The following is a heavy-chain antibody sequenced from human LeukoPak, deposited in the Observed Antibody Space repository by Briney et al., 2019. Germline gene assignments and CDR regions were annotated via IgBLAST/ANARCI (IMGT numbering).Heavy chain of an antibody. D-gene: IGHD4-23*01. J-gene: IGHJ4*02. CDR3: ATGDGNSRYYFDS. CDR1: GFSLSRYW. V-gene: IGHV3-74*01. Sequence: PGGSLRFSCTASGFSLSRYWMHWVRQAPGKGLVWVSRINSDGSSTNYADSVKGRFTISRDNAKNTLFLEMNSLRAEDTAVYYCATGDGNSRYYFDSWGQGTQVTVSS. CDR2: INSDGSST.